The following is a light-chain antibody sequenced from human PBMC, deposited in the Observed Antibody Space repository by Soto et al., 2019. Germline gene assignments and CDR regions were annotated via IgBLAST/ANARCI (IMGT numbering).Light chain of an antibody. J-gene: IGLJ3*02. V-gene: IGLV2-14*01. Sequence: QSALAQPASVSASPGQSITISCTGTSSDIGAHNSVSWYQRHPGEAPKVIIHEVSNRPSGISDRFSVSKSGNTASLTISGLQAEDEAIYYCSSYTSSATWVFGGGTRSPS. CDR2: EVS. CDR1: SSDIGAHNS. CDR3: SSYTSSATWV.